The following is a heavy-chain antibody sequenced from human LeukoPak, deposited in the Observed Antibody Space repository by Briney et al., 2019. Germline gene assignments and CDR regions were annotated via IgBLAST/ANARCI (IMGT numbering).Heavy chain of an antibody. CDR2: IRYDSSDK. V-gene: IGHV3-30*02. CDR3: AKFSSDGYPSSY. D-gene: IGHD5-18*01. Sequence: GGSLRLSCEVSGLTFSLYGFHWVRQAPGKGLGWVSFIRYDSSDKYFADSVKGRFTTSRDDSKNTVYLQMNSLRIEDRALYYCAKFSSDGYPSSYWGQGTLVSVSS. CDR1: GLTFSLYG. J-gene: IGHJ4*02.